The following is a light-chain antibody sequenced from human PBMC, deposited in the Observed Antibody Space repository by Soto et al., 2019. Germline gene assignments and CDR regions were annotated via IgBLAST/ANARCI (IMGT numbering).Light chain of an antibody. CDR2: GAS. CDR1: QSVDSN. J-gene: IGKJ1*01. CDR3: QQYNNWPPT. V-gene: IGKV3-15*01. Sequence: IVMTQSPATLSVSPGERATLSCRASQSVDSNLAWYQQKPGQAPRLLISGASTRATGIPANFPGSGSGTEFTLSISSLQSEDFAVYYCQQYNNWPPTFGLGTKVEIK.